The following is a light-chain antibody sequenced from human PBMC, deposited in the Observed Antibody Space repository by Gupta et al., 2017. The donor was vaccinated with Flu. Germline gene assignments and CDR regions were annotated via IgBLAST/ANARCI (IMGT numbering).Light chain of an antibody. J-gene: IGLJ1*01. CDR1: ALPKQY. Sequence: SYELTQSPSVSVSPGQPDRINCSGDALPKQYAYWYQQKPGQAPVLVIYKDSERPSGLPERFSGSSSGTTVTLTISGVQAEDEADYYCQSTDSSGSYVFGTGTKVTVL. CDR2: KDS. V-gene: IGLV3-25*02. CDR3: QSTDSSGSYV.